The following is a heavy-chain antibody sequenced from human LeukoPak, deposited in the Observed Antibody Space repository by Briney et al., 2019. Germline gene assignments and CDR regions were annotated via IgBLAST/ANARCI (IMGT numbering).Heavy chain of an antibody. Sequence: PGGSLRLSCAASGFTFSSYAMHWVRQAPGKGLEWVAVISYDGSNKYYADSVKGRFTISRDNSKNTLYLQMNSLRAEDTAVYYCARDPPSIAARLDYWGQGTLVTVSS. CDR3: ARDPPSIAARLDY. CDR2: ISYDGSNK. J-gene: IGHJ4*02. D-gene: IGHD6-6*01. V-gene: IGHV3-30-3*01. CDR1: GFTFSSYA.